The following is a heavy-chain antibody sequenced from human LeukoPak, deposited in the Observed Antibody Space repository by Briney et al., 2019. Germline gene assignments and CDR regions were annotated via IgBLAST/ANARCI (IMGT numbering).Heavy chain of an antibody. CDR1: GFTFDDYA. J-gene: IGHJ6*02. V-gene: IGHV3-9*01. D-gene: IGHD3-3*01. CDR2: ISWNSGSI. Sequence: GGSLRLSCAASGFTFDDYAMHWVRQAPGKGLEWVSGISWNSGSIGYADSVKGRFTISRGNAKNSLYLQMNSLRAEDTAVYYCARDTTAPYYDFWSGYYGRADGMDVWGQGTTVTVSS. CDR3: ARDTTAPYYDFWSGYYGRADGMDV.